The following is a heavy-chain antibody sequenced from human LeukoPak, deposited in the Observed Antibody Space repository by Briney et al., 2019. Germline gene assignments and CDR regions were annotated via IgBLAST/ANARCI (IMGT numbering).Heavy chain of an antibody. CDR2: IYSGGST. CDR1: GFTLSSNY. J-gene: IGHJ4*02. CDR3: ASRKLGNDY. D-gene: IGHD7-27*01. Sequence: GGSLRLSCAASGFTLSSNYMSWVRQAPGKGLEWVSVIYSGGSTYYADSVKGRFTISRDNSNNTLYLQMNSLRAEDTAVYYCASRKLGNDYWGQGTLVTVSS. V-gene: IGHV3-53*01.